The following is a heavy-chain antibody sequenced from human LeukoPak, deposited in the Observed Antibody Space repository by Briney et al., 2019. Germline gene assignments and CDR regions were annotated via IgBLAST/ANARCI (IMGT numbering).Heavy chain of an antibody. D-gene: IGHD6-13*01. CDR2: IYASGST. V-gene: IGHV4-4*07. J-gene: IGHJ5*02. Sequence: SETLSLTCTVSGDSFSLYYWSWIRQPAGKGLEWIGHIYASGSTNYNPSLKSRVTMSVDTSKNQFSLRLSSVTAADTAVYYCARAPSSSWFRFDPWGQGTLVTVFS. CDR3: ARAPSSSWFRFDP. CDR1: GDSFSLYY.